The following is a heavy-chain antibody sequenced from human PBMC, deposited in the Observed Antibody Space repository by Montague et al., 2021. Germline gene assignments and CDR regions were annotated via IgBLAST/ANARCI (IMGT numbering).Heavy chain of an antibody. CDR2: VSHGGRT. Sequence: SETLSLTCTVSRSLINSDYYWGRIRQPPGKGLEWMGSVSHGGRTYYNPSLKSRVTISVDTSNNHFSLKLSSVTAADTAMYYCARERDRYYYMDIWGKGTRSPSL. CDR1: RSLINSDYY. J-gene: IGHJ6*03. CDR3: ARERDRYYYMDI. V-gene: IGHV4-38-2*02.